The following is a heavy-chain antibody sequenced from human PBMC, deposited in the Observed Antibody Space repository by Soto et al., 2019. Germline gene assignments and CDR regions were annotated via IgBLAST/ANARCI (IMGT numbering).Heavy chain of an antibody. CDR1: GFTFSSYW. CDR2: IKQDGSEK. V-gene: IGHV3-7*01. J-gene: IGHJ6*03. CDR3: ARVYSSSWPNPYYYYMDV. D-gene: IGHD6-13*01. Sequence: GGSLRLSCAASGFTFSSYWMSWVRQAPGKGLEWVANIKQDGSEKYYVDSVKGRFTISRDNAKNSLYLQMNSLRAEDTAVYYCARVYSSSWPNPYYYYMDVWGNGTTVTVSS.